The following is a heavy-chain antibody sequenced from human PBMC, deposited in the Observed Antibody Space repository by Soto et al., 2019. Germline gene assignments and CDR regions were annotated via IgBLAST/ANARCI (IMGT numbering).Heavy chain of an antibody. J-gene: IGHJ6*02. D-gene: IGHD5-12*01. CDR1: GFTFSSYS. CDR3: ARDPADRDGYNVMKYYYYYGMDV. CDR2: ISSSSSTI. V-gene: IGHV3-48*02. Sequence: GVSLRLSCAASGFTFSSYSMNWVRQAPGKGLEWVSYISSSSSTIYYADSVKGRFTISRDNAKNSLYLQMNSLRDEDTAVYYCARDPADRDGYNVMKYYYYYGMDVWGQGTTVTVSS.